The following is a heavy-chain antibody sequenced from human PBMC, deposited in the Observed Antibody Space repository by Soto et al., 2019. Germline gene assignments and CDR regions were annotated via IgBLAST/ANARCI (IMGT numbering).Heavy chain of an antibody. Sequence: PSETLSLTCAVSGGSISSGGYSWSWIRQPPGKGLEWIGYIYHSGSTYYNPSLKSRVTISVDTSKNQFSLKLSSVTAADTAVYYCARSDGRYWGQGTLVIVSS. J-gene: IGHJ4*02. CDR3: ARSDGRY. CDR2: IYHSGST. CDR1: GGSISSGGYS. V-gene: IGHV4-30-2*02.